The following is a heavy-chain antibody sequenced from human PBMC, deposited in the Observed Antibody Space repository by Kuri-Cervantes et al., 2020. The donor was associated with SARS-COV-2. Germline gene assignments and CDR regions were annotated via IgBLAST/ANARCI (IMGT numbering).Heavy chain of an antibody. D-gene: IGHD3-22*01. CDR3: ARSANGGYYDFWFDP. Sequence: GSLRLSCSVSGYSITNGYYWGWIRQPPGKGLEWIGSVYHSGETYYNPSLKSRVTISVDTSKNQFSLKLSSVTAADTAVYYCARSANGGYYDFWFDPWGQGDLVTVSS. CDR2: VYHSGET. CDR1: GYSITNGYY. J-gene: IGHJ5*02. V-gene: IGHV4-38-2*01.